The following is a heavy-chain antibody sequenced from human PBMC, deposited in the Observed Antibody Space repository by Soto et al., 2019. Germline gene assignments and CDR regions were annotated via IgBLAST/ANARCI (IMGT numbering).Heavy chain of an antibody. D-gene: IGHD2-15*01. CDR2: IYYSGST. CDR1: GGSISSGGYY. J-gene: IGHJ1*01. CDR3: ARVGCSGGSCYSVGGKREHPEAEYLQH. Sequence: SETLSLTCTVSGGSISSGGYYWSWIRQHPGKGLEWIGYIYYSGSTYYNPSLKSRVTISVDTSKNQFSLKLSSVTAADTAVYYCARVGCSGGSCYSVGGKREHPEAEYLQHWGQGTLVTVYS. V-gene: IGHV4-31*03.